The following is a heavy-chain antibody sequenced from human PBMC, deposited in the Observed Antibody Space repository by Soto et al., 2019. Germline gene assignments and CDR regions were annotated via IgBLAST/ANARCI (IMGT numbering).Heavy chain of an antibody. CDR2: ILPVFGIM. J-gene: IGHJ6*02. D-gene: IGHD3-3*01. CDR1: RGTFNTYP. V-gene: IGHV1-69*01. Sequence: QVQLEQSGAEVKKPGSSVKVSCQTSRGTFNTYPISWMRQAPGQGLEWLGGILPVFGIMNYAQKFEDRLNLTADESTTSVYMELSGLTSEDTAVYFCARPHLRVRHYEFRSVPTASLYHYGLGVWGQGTTVIVSS. CDR3: ARPHLRVRHYEFRSVPTASLYHYGLGV.